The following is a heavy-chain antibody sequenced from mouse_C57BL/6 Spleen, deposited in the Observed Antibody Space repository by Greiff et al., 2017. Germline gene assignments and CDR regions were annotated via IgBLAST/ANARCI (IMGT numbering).Heavy chain of an antibody. CDR1: GYSFTDYN. CDR3: ARGAQASYYYAMDY. Sequence: EVQVVESGPELVKPGASVKISCKASGYSFTDYNMNWVKQSNGKSLEWIGVINPNYGTTSYNQKFKGKATLTVDQSSSTAYMQLNSLTSEDSAVYYCARGAQASYYYAMDYWGQGTSVTVSS. D-gene: IGHD3-2*02. V-gene: IGHV1-39*01. CDR2: INPNYGTT. J-gene: IGHJ4*01.